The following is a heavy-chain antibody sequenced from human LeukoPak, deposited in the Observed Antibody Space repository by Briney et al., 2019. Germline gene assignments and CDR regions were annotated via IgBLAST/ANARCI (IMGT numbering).Heavy chain of an antibody. CDR1: GYTFTGYY. Sequence: GASVKVSCKASGYTFTGYYMHWVRQATGQGLEWMGWMNPNSGNTGYAQKFQGRVTMTRNTSISTAYMELSSLRSEDTAVYYCARGGAMASGYYYYGMDVWGQGTTVTVSS. J-gene: IGHJ6*02. D-gene: IGHD5-18*01. CDR2: MNPNSGNT. CDR3: ARGGAMASGYYYYGMDV. V-gene: IGHV1-8*02.